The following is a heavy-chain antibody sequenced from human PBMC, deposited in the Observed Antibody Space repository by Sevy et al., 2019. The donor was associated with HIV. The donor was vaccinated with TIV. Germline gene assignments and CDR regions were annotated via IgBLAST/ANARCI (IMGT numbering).Heavy chain of an antibody. Sequence: GESLKISCKGSEYNFTNYWIGWVRQMPGKGLEWMGIIYPGDSGTRYSPSFQDQVTISANKSISTAYQQWSSLKASDTAMYYCAGIRGSPRAYYYYFGMDVWGQGTTVTVSS. V-gene: IGHV5-51*01. J-gene: IGHJ6*02. CDR3: AGIRGSPRAYYYYFGMDV. CDR1: EYNFTNYW. CDR2: IYPGDSGT. D-gene: IGHD6-25*01.